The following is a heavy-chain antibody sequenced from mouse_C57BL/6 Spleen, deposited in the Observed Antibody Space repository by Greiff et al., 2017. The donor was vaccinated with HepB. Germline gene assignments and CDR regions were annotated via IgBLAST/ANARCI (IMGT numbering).Heavy chain of an antibody. CDR1: GYTFTSYW. V-gene: IGHV1-59*01. J-gene: IGHJ3*01. CDR2: IDPSDSYT. D-gene: IGHD1-1*02. Sequence: QVQLQQSGAELVRPGTSVKLSCKASGYTFTSYWMHWVKQRPGQGLEWIGVIDPSDSYTNYNQKFKGKATLTVDTSSSPAYMQLSSLTSEDSAVYYCARSGGNYGAYWGQGTLVTVSA. CDR3: ARSGGNYGAY.